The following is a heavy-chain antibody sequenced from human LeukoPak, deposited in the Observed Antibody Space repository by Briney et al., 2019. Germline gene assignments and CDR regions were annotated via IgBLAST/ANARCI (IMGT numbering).Heavy chain of an antibody. CDR1: GLTITTYT. V-gene: IGHV3-21*06. CDR3: TTDRPYSGYDF. D-gene: IGHD5-12*01. J-gene: IGHJ4*02. CDR2: IGSDGSGR. Sequence: GGSLRLSCVVSGLTITTYTMNWVRQAPGKGLEWVSSIGSDGSGRLYGDSVKGRFTVSRDNARNSLYLQMNSLTAEDTVVYYCTTDRPYSGYDFWGLGTLVTVSS.